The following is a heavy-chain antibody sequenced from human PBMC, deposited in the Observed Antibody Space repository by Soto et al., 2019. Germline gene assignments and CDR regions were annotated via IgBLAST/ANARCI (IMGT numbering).Heavy chain of an antibody. Sequence: PGASLKISCTASGYGFLNFWIGWVRQVPGKGPEWMGLIYPGDSDTRYSPSFQGQVTISADQSRTTAYLQWSSLKASDSAIYCCARHPSPPYSFTYGGFWGQGTRVTVSS. J-gene: IGHJ4*02. CDR1: GYGFLNFW. CDR2: IYPGDSDT. D-gene: IGHD5-18*01. CDR3: ARHPSPPYSFTYGGF. V-gene: IGHV5-51*03.